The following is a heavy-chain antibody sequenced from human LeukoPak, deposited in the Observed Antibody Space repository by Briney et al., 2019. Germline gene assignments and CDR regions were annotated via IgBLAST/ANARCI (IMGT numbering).Heavy chain of an antibody. J-gene: IGHJ4*02. CDR1: GFTFSSYG. V-gene: IGHV3-30*18. D-gene: IGHD2-2*01. Sequence: HSGRSLRLSCAASGFTFSSYGMHWVRQAPGKGLEWVAVISYDGSNKYYADSVKGRFTISRDNSKNTLYLQMNSLRAEDTAVYYCAKVAPDCSSTSCHDYWGQGTLVTVSS. CDR2: ISYDGSNK. CDR3: AKVAPDCSSTSCHDY.